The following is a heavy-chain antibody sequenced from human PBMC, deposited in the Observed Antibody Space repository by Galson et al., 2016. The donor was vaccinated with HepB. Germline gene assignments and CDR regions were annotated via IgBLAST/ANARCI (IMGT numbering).Heavy chain of an antibody. D-gene: IGHD3-3*01. CDR2: IYHSGST. CDR1: GGSISSTNW. Sequence: SETLSLTCAVSGGSISSTNWWSWVRQPPGKGLEWIGEIYHSGSTNYNPSLKSRVTISVDKSRNQFSLKLSSVTAADTAVYYCARSRGDFWSGYFSAYHYYGMDVWGQGTTVTVSS. CDR3: ARSRGDFWSGYFSAYHYYGMDV. V-gene: IGHV4-4*02. J-gene: IGHJ6*02.